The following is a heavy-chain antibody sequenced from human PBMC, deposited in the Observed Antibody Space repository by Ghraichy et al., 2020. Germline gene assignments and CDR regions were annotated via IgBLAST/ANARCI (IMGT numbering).Heavy chain of an antibody. CDR3: ARDFPFWLRFRDWFDP. D-gene: IGHD5-12*01. V-gene: IGHV3-21*01. J-gene: IGHJ5*02. Sequence: AGSLRLSCAASGFTFSSYSMNWVRQAPGKGLEWVSSISSSSSYIYYADSVKGRFTISRDNAKNSMYLQMNSLRAEDTAVYYCARDFPFWLRFRDWFDPWGQGTLVTVSS. CDR2: ISSSSSYI. CDR1: GFTFSSYS.